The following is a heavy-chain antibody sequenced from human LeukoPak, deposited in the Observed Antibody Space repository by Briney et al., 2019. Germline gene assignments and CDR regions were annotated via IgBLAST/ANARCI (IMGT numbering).Heavy chain of an antibody. V-gene: IGHV3-11*04. CDR2: ISSSDSTI. D-gene: IGHD3-3*02. J-gene: IGHJ6*03. CDR1: GFPFSDYY. CDR3: ARDSNNYYYYMDV. Sequence: GGSLRLSCTASGFPFSDYYMSWIRQAPGKGVEWISYISSSDSTIYFADSVKGRFTISRDNAKTSLYLQMNSLRAEDTSVYYCARDSNNYYYYMDVWGKGTTVTVSS.